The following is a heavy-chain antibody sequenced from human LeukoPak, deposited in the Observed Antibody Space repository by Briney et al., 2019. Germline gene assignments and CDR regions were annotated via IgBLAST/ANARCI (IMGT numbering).Heavy chain of an antibody. CDR1: GGSISSYY. Sequence: SETLSLTCTASGGSISSYYWSWIRQPPGKGLEWVGYIYYSGSTNYNPSLKSRVTISVDTSKNQFSLKLSSVTAADTAVYYCARTPVEYYYDSSASWFDPWGQGTLVTVSS. CDR3: ARTPVEYYYDSSASWFDP. J-gene: IGHJ5*02. V-gene: IGHV4-59*08. CDR2: IYYSGST. D-gene: IGHD3-22*01.